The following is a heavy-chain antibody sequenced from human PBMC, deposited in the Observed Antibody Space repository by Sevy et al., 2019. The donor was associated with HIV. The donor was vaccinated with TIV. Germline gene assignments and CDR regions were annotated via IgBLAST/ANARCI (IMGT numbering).Heavy chain of an antibody. Sequence: GGSLRLSCAASGFTFSSYAMHWVRQAPGKGLEWVAVISYDGSNKYYADSVKGRFTISRDNSKNTLSLQMNSLRAEDTAVYYCARGVGYSGYVPVPYYFDYWGQGTLVTVSS. CDR1: GFTFSSYA. CDR3: ARGVGYSGYVPVPYYFDY. CDR2: ISYDGSNK. V-gene: IGHV3-30-3*01. J-gene: IGHJ4*02. D-gene: IGHD5-12*01.